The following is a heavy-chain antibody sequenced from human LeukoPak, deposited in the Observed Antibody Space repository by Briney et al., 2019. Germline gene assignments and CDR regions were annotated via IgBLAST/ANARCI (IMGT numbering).Heavy chain of an antibody. CDR2: ISSSGSTI. CDR1: GFTFSSYE. V-gene: IGHV3-48*03. J-gene: IGHJ5*02. Sequence: GGSLGLSCAASGFTFSSYEMNWVRQAPGKGLEGVSYISSSGSTIYYADSVKGRFTISRDNAKNSLYLQMNSLTAEDTAVHYCVRAHHPGGWFDPWGQGTLVTVSS. CDR3: VRAHHPGGWFDP. D-gene: IGHD3-10*01.